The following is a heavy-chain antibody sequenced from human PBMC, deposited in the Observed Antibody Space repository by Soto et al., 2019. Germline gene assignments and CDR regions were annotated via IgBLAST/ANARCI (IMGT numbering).Heavy chain of an antibody. D-gene: IGHD3-22*01. Sequence: ETLSLTCTVSGGSISSSSYYWGWIRQPPGKGLEWIGSIYYSGSTYYNPSLKSRVTISVDTSKNQFSLKLSSVTAADTAVYYCARPNSSGYYDYWGQGTLVTVSS. CDR2: IYYSGST. CDR3: ARPNSSGYYDY. J-gene: IGHJ4*02. V-gene: IGHV4-39*01. CDR1: GGSISSSSYY.